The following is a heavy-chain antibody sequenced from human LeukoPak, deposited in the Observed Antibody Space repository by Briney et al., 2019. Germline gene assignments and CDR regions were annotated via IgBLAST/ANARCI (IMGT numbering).Heavy chain of an antibody. V-gene: IGHV5-51*01. CDR1: GYSFTSNW. CDR3: ATVAVAGSGTFDY. J-gene: IGHJ4*01. Sequence: GESLKISFKGSGYSFTSNWIGWVRQMPGKGLEWMGIIFPADSDTRYSTSFQGQVTISADKSISTAYLQWSSLKASDTAMYYCATVAVAGSGTFDYWGQGTLVTVSS. CDR2: IFPADSDT. D-gene: IGHD6-19*01.